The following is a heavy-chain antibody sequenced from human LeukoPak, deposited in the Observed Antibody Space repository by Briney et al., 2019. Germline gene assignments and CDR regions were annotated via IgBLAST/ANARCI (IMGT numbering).Heavy chain of an antibody. D-gene: IGHD5-12*01. Sequence: SETLSFTCTVSGGSISSYYWSWIRQPAGKGLEWIGRIYTSGSTNYNPSLKSRVTMSVDTSKNQFSLKLSSVTAADTAVYYCARASKGGGGYAVNFDYWGQGTLVTVSS. CDR2: IYTSGST. CDR3: ARASKGGGGYAVNFDY. V-gene: IGHV4-4*07. J-gene: IGHJ4*02. CDR1: GGSISSYY.